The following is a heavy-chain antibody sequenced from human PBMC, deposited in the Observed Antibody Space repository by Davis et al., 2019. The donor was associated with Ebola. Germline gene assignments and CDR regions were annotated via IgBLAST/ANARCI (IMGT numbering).Heavy chain of an antibody. D-gene: IGHD3-16*02. CDR1: GGTFSSYA. J-gene: IGHJ4*02. CDR3: ARVSDYVWGSYRYFDY. Sequence: AASVKVSCKASGGTFSSYAISWVRQAPGQGLERMGGIIPIFGTANYAQKFQGRVTITADESTSTAYMELSSLRSEDTAVYYCARVSDYVWGSYRYFDYWGQGTLVTVSS. V-gene: IGHV1-69*13. CDR2: IIPIFGTA.